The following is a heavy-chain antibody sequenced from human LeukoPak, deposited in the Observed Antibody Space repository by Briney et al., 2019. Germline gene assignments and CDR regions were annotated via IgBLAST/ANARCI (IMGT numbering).Heavy chain of an antibody. D-gene: IGHD2-8*01. V-gene: IGHV5-51*01. CDR1: GYSFTSYW. J-gene: IGHJ5*02. CDR3: ARLEVLMAQNWFDP. Sequence: GESLKISCKGSGYSFTSYWIGWVRQMPGKGLGWMGIIYPGDSDTSYSPSFQGHVTITADKSISTAYLQWSSLKASDTAMYYCARLEVLMAQNWFDPWGQGTLVTVSS. CDR2: IYPGDSDT.